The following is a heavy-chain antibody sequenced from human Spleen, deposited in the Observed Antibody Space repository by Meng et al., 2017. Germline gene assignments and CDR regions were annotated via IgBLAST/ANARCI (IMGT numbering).Heavy chain of an antibody. D-gene: IGHD5-24*01. Sequence: QVQLQWSGPGLVKPSQTLSLTCPVSGGSISSGDYYWSWIRQPPGKGLEWIGYIYYSGSTYYNPSLKSRVTISVDTSKNQFSLKLSSVTAADAAVYFCARVETATTNPYFDYWGQGTLVTVSS. J-gene: IGHJ4*02. CDR3: ARVETATTNPYFDY. CDR1: GGSISSGDYY. CDR2: IYYSGST. V-gene: IGHV4-30-4*01.